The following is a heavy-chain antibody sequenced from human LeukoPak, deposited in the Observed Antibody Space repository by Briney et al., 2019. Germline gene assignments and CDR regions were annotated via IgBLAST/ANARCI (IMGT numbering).Heavy chain of an antibody. CDR2: IYYSGST. J-gene: IGHJ6*03. V-gene: IGHV4-31*03. CDR1: GGSINSGAHF. D-gene: IGHD5-18*01. CDR3: ARDGGGYTYGGDYYYYMDV. Sequence: PSGTLSLTCTVSGGSINSGAHFWRWIRQHPGRGLEWIGYIYYSGSTHYNPSLKSRISMPVDASKNQFSLELTSVTAAGTAVYYCARDGGGYTYGGDYYYYMDVWGKGTTVTVSS.